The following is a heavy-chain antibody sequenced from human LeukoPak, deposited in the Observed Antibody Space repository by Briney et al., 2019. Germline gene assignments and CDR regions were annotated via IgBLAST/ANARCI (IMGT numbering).Heavy chain of an antibody. CDR1: GGSFSGYY. CDR3: ARLGFCRGDNCLDDY. V-gene: IGHV4-34*01. J-gene: IGHJ4*02. CDR2: INHSGST. Sequence: SETLSLTCAVYGGSFSGYYWSWIRQPPGKGLEWIGEINHSGSTNYNPSLKSRVTVSLDTSKKQFSLKLSSVTATDTAVYYCARLGFCRGDNCLDDYWGQGILVTVSS. D-gene: IGHD2-15*01.